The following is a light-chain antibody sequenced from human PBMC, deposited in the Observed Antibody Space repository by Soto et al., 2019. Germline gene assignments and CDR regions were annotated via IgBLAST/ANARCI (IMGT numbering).Light chain of an antibody. Sequence: AIQMTQSPSSLSSSVGDRVTITCRASQDIGNDLAWYQQRPGKAPKLLIYAASSLQSGVPSGFSGSGSGTDFTLTISSLQPGDFATYYCLQDYNFPLTFGGGTKVEIK. CDR2: AAS. V-gene: IGKV1-6*01. CDR1: QDIGND. CDR3: LQDYNFPLT. J-gene: IGKJ4*01.